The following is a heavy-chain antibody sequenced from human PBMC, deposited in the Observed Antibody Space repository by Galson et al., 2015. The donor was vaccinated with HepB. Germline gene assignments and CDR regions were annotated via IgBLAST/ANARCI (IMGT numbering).Heavy chain of an antibody. D-gene: IGHD3-10*01. V-gene: IGHV3-11*06. CDR2: ISSGSSYI. J-gene: IGHJ2*01. CDR1: GFTFSHYD. CDR3: ARVPVGEQGYWNFDL. Sequence: SRRLSCAAPGFTFSHYDMSWISHAPGKGLEWASSISSGSSYINHADSLGGRFTISRDNAKNSLYLQMINLRVEDTAVYFCARVPVGEQGYWNFDLWGRGTLVTVSS.